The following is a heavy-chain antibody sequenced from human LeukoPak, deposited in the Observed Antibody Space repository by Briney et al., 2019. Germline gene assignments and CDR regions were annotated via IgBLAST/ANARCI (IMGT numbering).Heavy chain of an antibody. CDR2: ISSSSSYI. D-gene: IGHD3-22*01. CDR1: GFTFSSYS. V-gene: IGHV3-21*01. CDR3: ARDLLYYDSSGYSD. J-gene: IGHJ4*02. Sequence: GGSLRLSCAASGFTFSSYSMNWVRQAPGKGLEWVSSISSSSSYIYYADSVKGRFTISRDNAENSLYLQMNSLRAEDTAVYYCARDLLYYDSSGYSDWGQGTLVTVSS.